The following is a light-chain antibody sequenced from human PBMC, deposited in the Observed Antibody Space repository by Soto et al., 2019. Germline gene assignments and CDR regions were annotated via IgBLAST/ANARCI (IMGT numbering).Light chain of an antibody. CDR2: DAS. CDR3: QQRSNWPIT. V-gene: IGKV3-11*01. Sequence: EIVLTQSPATLSLSPGERATLSCRASQSVSSYLAWYQQKPGQAPRLLIYDASNRATGIPARFSGSGSGTDFPLTISSLEPEDFAVYYCQQRSNWPITFGQGTLLEIK. CDR1: QSVSSY. J-gene: IGKJ5*01.